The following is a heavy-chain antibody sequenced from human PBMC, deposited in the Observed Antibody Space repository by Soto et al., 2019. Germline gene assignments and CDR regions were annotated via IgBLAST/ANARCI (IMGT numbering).Heavy chain of an antibody. J-gene: IGHJ4*02. D-gene: IGHD3-22*01. CDR2: IKCRSGGT. CDR3: MRGASARDSSGYPYYFDP. Sequence: GASVKVSCKTSGYVFTGYYLHWVRQAPGQGLEWMGWIKCRSGGTTYTQKFQGRVTLTMDTSTSTAYMELSSLISDDTALYYCMRGASARDSSGYPYYFDPWGQGTQVTVSS. V-gene: IGHV1-2*02. CDR1: GYVFTGYY.